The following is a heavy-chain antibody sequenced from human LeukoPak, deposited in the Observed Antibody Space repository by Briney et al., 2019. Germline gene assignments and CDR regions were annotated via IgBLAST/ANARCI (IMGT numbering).Heavy chain of an antibody. Sequence: TGGSLRLSCSASGFTFSDYDMNWVRQAPGKGLGWVSSISGLSSYTYYGESVKGRFSISRDNAKNSLYLQMNSLGAEDTATYYCGRAFPPLRTSSAGDLWGQGILVTVSS. CDR3: GRAFPPLRTSSAGDL. CDR1: GFTFSDYD. V-gene: IGHV3-21*01. CDR2: ISGLSSYT. D-gene: IGHD3-16*01. J-gene: IGHJ4*02.